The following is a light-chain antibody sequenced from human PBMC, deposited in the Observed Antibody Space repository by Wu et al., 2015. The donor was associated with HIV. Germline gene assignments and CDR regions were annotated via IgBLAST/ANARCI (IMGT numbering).Light chain of an antibody. CDR1: QGISNS. J-gene: IGKJ4*01. Sequence: DIQMTQSPSSLSASVGDRVIITCRASQGISNSLAWYQQKPGKAPKLLLYAASRLESGVPSRFSGSGSGTDYTLTISSLQPEDFATYYCQQYYSSLQITFGGGTKGGDQT. CDR3: QQYYSSLQIT. CDR2: AAS. V-gene: IGKV1-NL1*01.